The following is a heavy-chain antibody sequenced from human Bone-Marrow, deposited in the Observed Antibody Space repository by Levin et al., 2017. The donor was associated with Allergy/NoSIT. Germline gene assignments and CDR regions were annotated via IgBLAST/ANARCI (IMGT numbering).Heavy chain of an antibody. Sequence: PGGSLRLSCAASGFTFSSFAMHWVRQAPGKGLEWVTVISYDGIKKYYVDSVKGRFSISRDNSKNTVYLEMSSLRADDTAVYYCAKDSPSRQYSSSSDFYGMDVWGQGTTVTVSS. CDR2: ISYDGIKK. J-gene: IGHJ6*02. D-gene: IGHD6-6*01. CDR1: GFTFSSFA. V-gene: IGHV3-30*18. CDR3: AKDSPSRQYSSSSDFYGMDV.